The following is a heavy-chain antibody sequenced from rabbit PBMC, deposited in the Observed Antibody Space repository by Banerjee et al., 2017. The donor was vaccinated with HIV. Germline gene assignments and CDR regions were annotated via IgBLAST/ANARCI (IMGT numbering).Heavy chain of an antibody. V-gene: IGHV1S45*01. CDR3: ARGYTYDYAGVAYALNL. J-gene: IGHJ4*01. CDR2: INTSSGNT. Sequence: QEQLVESGGGLVQPEGSLTLTCTASGFSFTNKYVMCWVRQAPGKGLEWIACINTSSGNTVYASWAKGRFTISKTSSPTVTLQMTSLTAADTASYFCARGYTYDYAGVAYALNLWGPGTLVTVS. D-gene: IGHD6-1*01. CDR1: GFSFTNKYV.